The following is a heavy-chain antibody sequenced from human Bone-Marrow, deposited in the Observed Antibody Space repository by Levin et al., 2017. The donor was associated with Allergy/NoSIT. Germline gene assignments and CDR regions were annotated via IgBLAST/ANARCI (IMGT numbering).Heavy chain of an antibody. Sequence: PGGSLRLSCAASGFTFSSYAMSWVRQAPGKGLEWVSAFSGSGGSTYYADSVKGRFTISRDNSKNTLYLQMNSLRAEDTAVYYCANECYGRVQGVIINNDAFDIWGQGTMVTVSS. CDR1: GFTFSSYA. D-gene: IGHD3-10*01. V-gene: IGHV3-23*01. CDR2: FSGSGGST. J-gene: IGHJ3*02. CDR3: ANECYGRVQGVIINNDAFDI.